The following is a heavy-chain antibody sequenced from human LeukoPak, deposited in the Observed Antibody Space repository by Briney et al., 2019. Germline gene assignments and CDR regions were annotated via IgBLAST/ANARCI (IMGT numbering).Heavy chain of an antibody. Sequence: GGSLTLSCAPSGXTGSSRYVIWVRQAPGKGLEWVLIIYSGGSTQHPDFVRGRFTLSRDNSKNPLYLQMSSLRAEDTAVYCCARLVTGEPSWFDPWGQGTLVTVSS. V-gene: IGHV3-53*01. CDR3: ARLVTGEPSWFDP. CDR2: IYSGGST. D-gene: IGHD7-27*01. CDR1: GXTGSSRY. J-gene: IGHJ5*02.